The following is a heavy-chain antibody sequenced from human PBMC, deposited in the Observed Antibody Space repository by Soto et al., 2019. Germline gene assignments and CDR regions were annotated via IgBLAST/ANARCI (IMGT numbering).Heavy chain of an antibody. CDR2: ISYDGTNK. CDR3: ARDPKTSGGQHWAFNYFDS. V-gene: IGHV3-30-3*01. Sequence: QVQLVESGGGVVQPGRSLRLSCAASGFSFSISPMHWVRQAPGKGPEWVALISYDGTNKFYADSVKGRFTISRDNSKSTLYLQVDSLRPEDAAVYYCARDPKTSGGQHWAFNYFDSWGQGNLVTDSS. CDR1: GFSFSISP. J-gene: IGHJ4*02. D-gene: IGHD7-27*01.